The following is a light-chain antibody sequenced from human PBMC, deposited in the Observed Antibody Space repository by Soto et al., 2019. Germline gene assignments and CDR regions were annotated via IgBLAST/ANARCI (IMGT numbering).Light chain of an antibody. CDR1: QSIINNY. Sequence: EVVLTQSPGTLSLSPGERATLSCRASQSIINNYLAWYQQRPGQAPRLLIYGSSDRATGIPGRFSGSGSGTDFTLTISRREPEDFAVYYCHQYGSTPPYTFGQGTKVEI. CDR2: GSS. CDR3: HQYGSTPPYT. J-gene: IGKJ2*01. V-gene: IGKV3-20*01.